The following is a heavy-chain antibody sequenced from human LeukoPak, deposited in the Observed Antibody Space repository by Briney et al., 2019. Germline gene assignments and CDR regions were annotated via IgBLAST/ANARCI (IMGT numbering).Heavy chain of an antibody. J-gene: IGHJ1*01. Sequence: ASVKVSCKASGYTFTSYGISWVRQAPGQGLEWMGWISAYDGNTNYAQKLQGRVTMTTDTSTSTAYMELRSLRSDDTAVYYCAREGARYYGSGSYFGDFQHWGQGTLVTVSS. CDR2: ISAYDGNT. CDR3: AREGARYYGSGSYFGDFQH. V-gene: IGHV1-18*01. D-gene: IGHD3-10*01. CDR1: GYTFTSYG.